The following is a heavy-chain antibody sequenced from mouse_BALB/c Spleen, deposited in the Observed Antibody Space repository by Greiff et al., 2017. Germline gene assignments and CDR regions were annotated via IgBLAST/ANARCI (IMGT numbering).Heavy chain of an antibody. J-gene: IGHJ3*01. CDR1: GYAFTNYL. CDR3: AHYYGAY. Sequence: VQLQQSGAELVRPGTSVKVSCKASGYAFTNYLIEWVKQRPGQGLEWIGVINPGSGGTNYNEKFKGKATLTADKSSSTAYMQLSSLTSDDSAVYFCAHYYGAYWGQGTLVTVSA. CDR2: INPGSGGT. V-gene: IGHV1-54*01. D-gene: IGHD1-2*01.